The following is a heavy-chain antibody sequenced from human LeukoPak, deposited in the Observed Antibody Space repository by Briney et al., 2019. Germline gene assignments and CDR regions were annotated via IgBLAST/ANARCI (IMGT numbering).Heavy chain of an antibody. D-gene: IGHD6-19*01. V-gene: IGHV1-2*02. CDR3: ARDSPVAGTVDY. CDR2: INPNSGGT. Sequence: ASVKVSCKASGYTFTGDYMHWVRQAPGQGLEWMGWINPNSGGTNYAQKFQGRVTMTRDTSISTAYMELSRLRSDDTAVYYCARDSPVAGTVDYWGQGTLVTVSS. J-gene: IGHJ4*02. CDR1: GYTFTGDY.